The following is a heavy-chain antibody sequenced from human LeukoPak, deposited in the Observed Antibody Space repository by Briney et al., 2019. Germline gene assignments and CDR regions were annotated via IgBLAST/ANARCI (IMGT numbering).Heavy chain of an antibody. J-gene: IGHJ5*02. CDR3: ARASSDYDILTGYWRVNWFDP. CDR2: IYYSGST. D-gene: IGHD3-9*01. CDR1: GVSISSGDYY. Sequence: SETLSLTCTVSGVSISSGDYYWRWIRQPPGKGLEWIGYIYYSGSTYYNPSLKSRVTISVDTSKNQFSLKLSSVTAADTAVYYCARASSDYDILTGYWRVNWFDPWGQGTLVTVSS. V-gene: IGHV4-30-4*01.